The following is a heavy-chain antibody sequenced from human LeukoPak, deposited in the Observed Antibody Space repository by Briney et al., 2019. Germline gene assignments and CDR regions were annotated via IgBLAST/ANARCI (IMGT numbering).Heavy chain of an antibody. CDR2: ISGSGGTT. V-gene: IGHV3-23*01. J-gene: IGHJ4*02. Sequence: GGSLRLSCAVSGITLSNYGMSWVRQAPGKGLECVVGISGSGGTTTYADSVKGRFTISRDNPRNILDLQMNSLRAEDTAVYFCAKRGVVIRVILVGFHKEAYYFDSWGQGALVTVSS. CDR3: AKRGVVIRVILVGFHKEAYYFDS. CDR1: GITLSNYG. D-gene: IGHD3-22*01.